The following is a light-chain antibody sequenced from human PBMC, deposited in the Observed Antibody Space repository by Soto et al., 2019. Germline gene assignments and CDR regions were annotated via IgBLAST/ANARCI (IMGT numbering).Light chain of an antibody. CDR2: GAS. CDR3: QQYARSSPMYI. Sequence: EIVLTQSPGTLSLSPGERAALSCRASQSVSSSYLAWYQQKPGQAPRLLIYGASSRATGIPDRFSGSGSGTDFTLTISRLEPEDFAVYYCQQYARSSPMYIFGQGTKLEIK. CDR1: QSVSSSY. V-gene: IGKV3-20*01. J-gene: IGKJ2*01.